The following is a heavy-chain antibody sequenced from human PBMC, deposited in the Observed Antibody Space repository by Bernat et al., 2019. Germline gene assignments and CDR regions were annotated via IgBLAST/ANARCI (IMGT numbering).Heavy chain of an antibody. CDR1: GGSVSTHY. CDR3: ARETRNLGTYTTDH. V-gene: IGHV4-59*02. J-gene: IGHJ4*02. CDR2: AHYTGST. Sequence: QVQLQESGPGLVKPSDTLSLTCTVSGGSVSTHYWSWVRQPPGKGLEWIGYAHYTGSTNYNPSLKSRVTISVDTSKNQFSLKLSSVTAADTAVYYCARETRNLGTYTTDHWGQGALVTVSS. D-gene: IGHD3-16*01.